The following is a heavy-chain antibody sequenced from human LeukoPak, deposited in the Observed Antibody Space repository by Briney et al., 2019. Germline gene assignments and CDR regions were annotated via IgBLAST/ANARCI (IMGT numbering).Heavy chain of an antibody. D-gene: IGHD5-18*01. CDR3: ARDQEYSYGYLYGMDV. CDR1: GFTVSSNY. V-gene: IGHV3-53*01. J-gene: IGHJ6*02. CDR2: IYSGGST. Sequence: PGGSLRLSCAASGFTVSSNYMSWVRQAPGEGLEWVSVIYSGGSTYYADSVKGRFTISRDNSKNTLYLQMNSLRAEDTAVYYCARDQEYSYGYLYGMDVWGQGTTVTVSS.